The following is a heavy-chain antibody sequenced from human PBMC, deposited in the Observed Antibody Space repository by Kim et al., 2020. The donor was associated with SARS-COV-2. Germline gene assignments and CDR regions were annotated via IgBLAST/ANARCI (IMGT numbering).Heavy chain of an antibody. V-gene: IGHV1-3*01. D-gene: IGHD2-15*01. CDR1: GYTFTNFA. J-gene: IGHJ6*02. CDR2: INGGNGNT. CDR3: ARRYCSGGSCQYYYYGMDV. Sequence: ASVKVSCKASGYTFTNFAIHWVRQAPGQDLEWMGWINGGNGNTKYSQKFQGRVTITRDTSARTAYMELSSLRSEDTAVYYCARRYCSGGSCQYYYYGMDVWGQGTTVTVS.